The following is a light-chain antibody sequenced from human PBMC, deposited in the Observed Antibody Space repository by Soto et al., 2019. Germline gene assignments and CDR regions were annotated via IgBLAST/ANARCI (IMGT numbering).Light chain of an antibody. CDR3: QQYNKWPT. V-gene: IGKV3-15*01. J-gene: IGKJ1*01. Sequence: EIVMTQSPATLSVSPGERVTLSCRASQSVSSRLAWYQQKPGQAPRLLIHDASTRATGIPARFSGSGSGTEFTLTISSLQSEDFAVYYCQQYNKWPTFGQGTKVEIK. CDR2: DAS. CDR1: QSVSSR.